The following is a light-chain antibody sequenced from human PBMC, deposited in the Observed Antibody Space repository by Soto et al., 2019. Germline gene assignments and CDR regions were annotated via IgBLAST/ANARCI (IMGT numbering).Light chain of an antibody. CDR1: SSNIGAGYD. CDR2: GNS. J-gene: IGLJ2*01. CDR3: QCYDSSLSGYVV. Sequence: QSVLTQPPSVSGAPGQRVTISCTGTSSNIGAGYDVHWYQQLPGTAPKLLIYGNSNRPSGVPDRFSGSKSGTSASLAITGRQAEDEADYYCQCYDSSLSGYVVFGGGTKLTVL. V-gene: IGLV1-40*01.